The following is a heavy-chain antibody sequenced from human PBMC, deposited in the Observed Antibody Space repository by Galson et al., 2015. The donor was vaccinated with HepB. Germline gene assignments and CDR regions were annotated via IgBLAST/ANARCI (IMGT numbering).Heavy chain of an antibody. J-gene: IGHJ4*02. Sequence: SLRLSCAASGFTFSSYWMSWVRQAPGKGLEWVSVIYSGGSTYYADSVKGRFTISRDNSKNTLYLQMNSLRAEDTAVYYCARGRPDSSGSFDYWGQGTLVTVSS. V-gene: IGHV3-53*01. CDR3: ARGRPDSSGSFDY. CDR2: IYSGGST. D-gene: IGHD3-22*01. CDR1: GFTFSSYW.